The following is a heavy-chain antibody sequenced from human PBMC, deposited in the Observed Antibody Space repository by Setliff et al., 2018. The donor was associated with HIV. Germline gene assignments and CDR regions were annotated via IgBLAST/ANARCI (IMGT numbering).Heavy chain of an antibody. J-gene: IGHJ4*02. Sequence: SETLSLTCSVSGGSTTRGGYYWGWIRQHPGKGLEYIGYIYYSGSTYYNPSLKSRVTMSIDTSTQQFFLNVTSVTAADTAVHYCAGFSYNFWVYRFDHWGQGALVTVSS. CDR1: GGSTTRGGYY. V-gene: IGHV4-31*03. CDR3: AGFSYNFWVYRFDH. D-gene: IGHD3-3*01. CDR2: IYYSGST.